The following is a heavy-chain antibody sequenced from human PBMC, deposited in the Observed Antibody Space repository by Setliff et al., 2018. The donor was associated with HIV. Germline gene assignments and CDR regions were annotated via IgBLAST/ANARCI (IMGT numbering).Heavy chain of an antibody. Sequence: SETLSLTCTVSGGSTDSGSYYWAWIRQHPGKGLEWIWSMYYTGRTYYNPSLKSRVTISIDTSKNQFSLKLNSVNAADTAMYYCSRDGGSSGWYFVLGYSDYWGPGTLVTVSS. CDR3: SRDGGSSGWYFVLGYSDY. CDR1: GGSTDSGSYY. V-gene: IGHV4-39*02. CDR2: MYYTGRT. J-gene: IGHJ4*02. D-gene: IGHD6-19*01.